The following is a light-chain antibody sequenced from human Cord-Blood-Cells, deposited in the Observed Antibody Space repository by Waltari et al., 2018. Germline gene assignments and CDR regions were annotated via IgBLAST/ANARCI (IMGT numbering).Light chain of an antibody. CDR1: SSDVGGYNY. CDR3: QTWGTGIRV. J-gene: IGLJ3*02. Sequence: QSALTQPASVSGSPGQSITISCTGTSSDVGGYNYVSWYQQHPGKAPKLMIYDVSKRPSGVSNRFSGSKSGAERYLTVSSLQSEDEADYYCQTWGTGIRVFGGGTKLTVL. CDR2: DVS. V-gene: IGLV2-14*01.